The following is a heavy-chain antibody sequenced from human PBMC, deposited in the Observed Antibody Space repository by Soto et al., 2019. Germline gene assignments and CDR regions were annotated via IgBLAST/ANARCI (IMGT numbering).Heavy chain of an antibody. CDR3: ARMGGDYVAFDY. Sequence: QVQLQESGPGLVKPSETLSLTCTVSGGSISSYYWSWIRQPPGKGLEWIGYIYYSGSTNYNPSLKRRVTISVDTSKNQCSLKLSSVTAADTAVYYCARMGGDYVAFDYWGQGTLVTVSS. CDR1: GGSISSYY. D-gene: IGHD4-17*01. V-gene: IGHV4-59*01. CDR2: IYYSGST. J-gene: IGHJ4*02.